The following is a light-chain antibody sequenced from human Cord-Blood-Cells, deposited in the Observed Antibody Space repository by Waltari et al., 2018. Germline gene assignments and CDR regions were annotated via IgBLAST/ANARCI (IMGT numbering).Light chain of an antibody. CDR1: QSISSY. Sequence: DLQMTTSPSSLSASVGDRVHITCRDSQSISSYLNWYQQKPGKAPTLLIYAASSLQSGVPSRFSGSGSGTDFTLTISSRQPEDFATYYCQQSYSTPVTFGQGTKVEIK. V-gene: IGKV1-39*01. CDR2: AAS. CDR3: QQSYSTPVT. J-gene: IGKJ1*01.